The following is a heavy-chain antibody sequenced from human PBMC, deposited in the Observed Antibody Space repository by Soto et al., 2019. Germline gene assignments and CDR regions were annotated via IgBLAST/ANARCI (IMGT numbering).Heavy chain of an antibody. CDR1: GFTFSSYS. J-gene: IGHJ3*02. V-gene: IGHV3-23*04. CDR3: AKSVSEWLYSAFDI. CDR2: ISSSGGST. D-gene: IGHD3-3*01. Sequence: EVQLVESGGGLVKPGGSLRLSCAASGFTFSSYSMNWVRQAPGKGLEWVSSISSSGGSTYYADSVKGRFTISRDNSKNTLYLQMNSLRAEDTAVYYCAKSVSEWLYSAFDIWGQGTMVTVSS.